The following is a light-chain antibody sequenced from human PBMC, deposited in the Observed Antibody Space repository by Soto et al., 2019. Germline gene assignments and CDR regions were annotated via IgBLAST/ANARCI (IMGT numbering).Light chain of an antibody. J-gene: IGKJ1*01. CDR3: QQYGDSPRT. CDR2: DAS. CDR1: QSLTSTY. V-gene: IGKV3-20*01. Sequence: EIVLAQSPGTLSLSPGGRATRSCRASQSLTSTYLARYQQKPGQAPRLVIYDASSRATGIPDRFSGSGSGTDFTLTLSRLEPEDFAVYYCQQYGDSPRTFGQGTKVEV.